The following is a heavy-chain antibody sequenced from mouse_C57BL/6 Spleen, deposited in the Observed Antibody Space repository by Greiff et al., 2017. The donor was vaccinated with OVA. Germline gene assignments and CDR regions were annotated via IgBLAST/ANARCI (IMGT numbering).Heavy chain of an antibody. Sequence: QVQLQQSGAELVRPGASVKLSCKASGYTFTDYYINWVKQRPGQGLEWIARIYPGSGNTYYNEKFKGKATLTAEKSSSTAYMQLSSLTSEDSAVYFCARSSSGIYYAMDYWGQGTSVTVSS. CDR2: IYPGSGNT. D-gene: IGHD4-1*01. V-gene: IGHV1-76*01. J-gene: IGHJ4*01. CDR1: GYTFTDYY. CDR3: ARSSSGIYYAMDY.